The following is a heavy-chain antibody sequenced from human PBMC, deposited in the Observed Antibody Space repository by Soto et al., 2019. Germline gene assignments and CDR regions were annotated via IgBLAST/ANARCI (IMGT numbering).Heavy chain of an antibody. J-gene: IGHJ6*02. CDR1: GFTFSSYW. CDR3: APQRFGDSGMDV. V-gene: IGHV3-7*01. D-gene: IGHD3-10*01. Sequence: PGGSLRLSGAASGFTFSSYWISWVRQAPWKGLEWVANIKQDGSEKYYVDSVKGRFTISRDNAKNSLYLQMNSLRAEDTAVYYCAPQRFGDSGMDVWGQGTKVTVSS. CDR2: IKQDGSEK.